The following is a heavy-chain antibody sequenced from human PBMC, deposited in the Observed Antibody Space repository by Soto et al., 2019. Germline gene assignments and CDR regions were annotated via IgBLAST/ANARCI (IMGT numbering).Heavy chain of an antibody. Sequence: QVQLVQSGAEVKKPGSSVKVSCKASGGTFSSYAISWVRQAPGQGLEWMGGIIPIFGTANYAQKFQGRVTITADESTSTAYMERSSLRSEDTAVYYCARDRRTAMVINGMDVWGQGTMVTVSS. CDR3: ARDRRTAMVINGMDV. D-gene: IGHD5-18*01. CDR1: GGTFSSYA. CDR2: IIPIFGTA. J-gene: IGHJ6*02. V-gene: IGHV1-69*01.